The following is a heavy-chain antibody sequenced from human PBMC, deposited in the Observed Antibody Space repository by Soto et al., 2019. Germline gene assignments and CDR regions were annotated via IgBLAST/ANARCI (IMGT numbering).Heavy chain of an antibody. D-gene: IGHD3-3*01. V-gene: IGHV3-48*02. Sequence: EVQLVESGGGLVQPGGSLRLSCAASGFTFSSYSMNWVRQAPGKGLEWVSYISSSSSTIYYADSVKGRFTISRDNDNNSLYLQMNRLRDEDTAVYYCAREVRFLEWLLEYYYYYGMDVWGQGTMVTVSS. CDR1: GFTFSSYS. J-gene: IGHJ6*02. CDR3: AREVRFLEWLLEYYYYYGMDV. CDR2: ISSSSSTI.